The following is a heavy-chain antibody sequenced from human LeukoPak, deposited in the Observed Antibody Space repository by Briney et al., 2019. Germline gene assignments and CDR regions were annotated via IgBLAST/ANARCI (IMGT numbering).Heavy chain of an antibody. J-gene: IGHJ3*02. D-gene: IGHD2-15*01. V-gene: IGHV3-48*01. CDR1: GFTFSSYS. Sequence: SGGSLRLSCAASGFTFSSYSMNWVRQAPGKGLEWVSYISTNSSITKCADSVKGRFTISRDNAKNSLHLQMNSLRAEDTALYYCASEFRSGHMGLDAFDIWGQGTMVTVSS. CDR3: ASEFRSGHMGLDAFDI. CDR2: ISTNSSIT.